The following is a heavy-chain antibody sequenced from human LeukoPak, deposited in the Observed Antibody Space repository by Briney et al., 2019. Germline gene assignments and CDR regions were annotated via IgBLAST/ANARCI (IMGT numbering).Heavy chain of an antibody. V-gene: IGHV3-23*01. CDR1: GFTFSTSG. CDR3: AKDRRPARAYSGLFDY. CDR2: ISGNDDTT. D-gene: IGHD5-12*01. J-gene: IGHJ4*02. Sequence: GGSLRLSCAASGFTFSTSGMTWVRQAPGKGLEWVSAISGNDDTTYYADSVKGRFTISRDNSKNTLYLQMSSLRAEDTAVYYCAKDRRPARAYSGLFDYWGQGTLVTVSS.